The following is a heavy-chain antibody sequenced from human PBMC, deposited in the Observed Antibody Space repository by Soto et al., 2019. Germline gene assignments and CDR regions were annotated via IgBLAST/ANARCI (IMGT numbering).Heavy chain of an antibody. J-gene: IGHJ4*02. CDR2: FYDGNT. CDR1: GGSITRRSSY. CDR3: ATYGGDTGRFDY. D-gene: IGHD4-17*01. Sequence: PSETLSLTCIVSGGSITRRSSYWAWIRQPPGKGLEWVGTFYDGNTYHNPSLRSRITIAVDTSKNQFSLKVYSVTAADAAIYYCATYGGDTGRFDYWGQGTLVTVSS. V-gene: IGHV4-39*01.